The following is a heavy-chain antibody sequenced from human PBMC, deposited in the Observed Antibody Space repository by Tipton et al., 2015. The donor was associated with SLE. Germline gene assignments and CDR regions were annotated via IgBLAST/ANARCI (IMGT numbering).Heavy chain of an antibody. D-gene: IGHD3-10*01. CDR3: AKDSYSGSGTYFNFYYYGLDV. V-gene: IGHV3-7*03. CDR1: GFTFSSYW. Sequence: SLRLSCVASGFTFSSYWMHWVRQAPGKGLEWVANIKEDGSEKHYVDSVKDRLTISRDNAKNSLYLQMNSLRAEDTALYYCAKDSYSGSGTYFNFYYYGLDVWGQGTTVTVSS. J-gene: IGHJ6*02. CDR2: IKEDGSEK.